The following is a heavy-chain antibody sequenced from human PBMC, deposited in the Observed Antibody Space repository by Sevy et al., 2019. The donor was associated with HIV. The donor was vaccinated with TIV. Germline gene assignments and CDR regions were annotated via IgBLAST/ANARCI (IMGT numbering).Heavy chain of an antibody. CDR1: GFTLNSYW. CDR3: ARSYFGSGTSYGMDV. D-gene: IGHD3-10*01. J-gene: IGHJ6*02. Sequence: GGSLRLSCVASGFTLNSYWMSWVRQAPGKGLEWVANIKQDGSEKYYVDSVKGRFTISRDNAKSSLYLQWNSLRAEDTAIYYCARSYFGSGTSYGMDVWGQGTTVTVSS. CDR2: IKQDGSEK. V-gene: IGHV3-7*01.